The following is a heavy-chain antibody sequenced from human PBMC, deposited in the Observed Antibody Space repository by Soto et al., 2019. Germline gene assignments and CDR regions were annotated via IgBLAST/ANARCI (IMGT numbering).Heavy chain of an antibody. J-gene: IGHJ5*02. V-gene: IGHV3-23*01. CDR3: AKTNPSKTHTSGWFDWFDP. CDR1: GFTFRSYA. Sequence: PGESLKISCAASGFTFRSYAMTGVRQAPGKGLEWVSTINGGGGLIFYADSVEGRFTISRDNSKNTLYLQMNSLRAEDTAVYYCAKTNPSKTHTSGWFDWFDPWGQGTLVTVSS. CDR2: INGGGGLI. D-gene: IGHD6-19*01.